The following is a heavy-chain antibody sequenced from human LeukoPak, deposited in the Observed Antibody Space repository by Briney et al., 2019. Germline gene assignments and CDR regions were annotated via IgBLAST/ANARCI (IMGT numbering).Heavy chain of an antibody. CDR2: IASDGSRK. Sequence: GSLRLSCPGSGCIYSSYLMNWVRPAPGKGLLWVSRIASDGSRKTYAEYVKGRFSTSRDNAKNTLYLQMNRLRVEDTAVFYCARGRPHGNDYWGQGNLVTVSS. D-gene: IGHD4-23*01. V-gene: IGHV3-74*01. CDR3: ARGRPHGNDY. CDR1: GCIYSSYL. J-gene: IGHJ4*02.